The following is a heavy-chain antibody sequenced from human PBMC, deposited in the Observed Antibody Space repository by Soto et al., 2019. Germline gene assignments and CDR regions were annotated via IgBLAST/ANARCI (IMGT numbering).Heavy chain of an antibody. CDR3: ARDTENTGGGLDV. V-gene: IGHV3-53*02. CDR2: IYRDGRP. J-gene: IGHJ3*01. D-gene: IGHD2-8*02. Sequence: EVQVVETGGGLIQPGGSLRLSCAVSGFSVSHNYMTWVRQAPGKGLDWVSDIYRDGRPYYANSVKGRFTLSRDTSKNMVYLQMTSLGFAESAVYYCARDTENTGGGLDVWGQGAMVTVSS. CDR1: GFSVSHNY.